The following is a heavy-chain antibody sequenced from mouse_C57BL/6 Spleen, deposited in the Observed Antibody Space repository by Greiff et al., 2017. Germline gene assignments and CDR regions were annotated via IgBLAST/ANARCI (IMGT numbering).Heavy chain of an antibody. D-gene: IGHD4-1*01. V-gene: IGHV1-39*01. Sequence: EVKLMESGPELVKPGASVKISCKASGYSFTDYNMNWVKQSNGKSLEWIGVINPNYGTTSYNQKFKGKATLTVDQSSSTAYMQLNSLTSEDSAVYYCARTGTEGYYAMDYWGQGTSVTVSS. CDR2: INPNYGTT. J-gene: IGHJ4*01. CDR1: GYSFTDYN. CDR3: ARTGTEGYYAMDY.